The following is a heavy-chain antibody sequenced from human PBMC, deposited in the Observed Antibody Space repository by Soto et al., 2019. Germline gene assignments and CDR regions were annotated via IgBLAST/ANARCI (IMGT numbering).Heavy chain of an antibody. CDR1: GFTFSDYY. CDR3: ARDSQRIAAADLSRPFDY. J-gene: IGHJ4*02. V-gene: IGHV3-11*06. D-gene: IGHD6-13*01. CDR2: ISSSGSYT. Sequence: LRLSCAASGFTFSDYYMSWIRQAPGKGLEWVSYISSSGSYTNYADSVKGRFTISRDNAKNSLYLQMNSLRAEDTAVYYCARDSQRIAAADLSRPFDYWGQGTLVTVS.